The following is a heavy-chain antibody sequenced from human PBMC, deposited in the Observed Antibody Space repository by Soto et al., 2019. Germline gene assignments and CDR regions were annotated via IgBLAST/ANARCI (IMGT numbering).Heavy chain of an antibody. Sequence: LRLSCAASGFSLSDYAMHWVRQAPGNGLEGVASVSYDESNKYYTESVKGRFSISRDTSKNTLSLQMDALRPDDTAVYYCARDGSLPCTSGWDFVMLDQWGQGTLVNVSS. CDR2: VSYDESNK. CDR1: GFSLSDYA. CDR3: ARDGSLPCTSGWDFVMLDQ. D-gene: IGHD6-19*01. J-gene: IGHJ4*02. V-gene: IGHV3-30-3*01.